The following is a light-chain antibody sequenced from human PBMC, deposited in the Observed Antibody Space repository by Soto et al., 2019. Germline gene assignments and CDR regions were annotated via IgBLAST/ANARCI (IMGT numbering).Light chain of an antibody. J-gene: IGKJ1*01. CDR2: GAS. Sequence: IVLTQSPDSLSLSPGEGASLSCMASQSVSSNFLAWYQQKPGQAPRLLIYGASSRATGIPDRFSGSGSGTDFTLTISRLEREDFAVYYCQHYGSSPRTFGQGTKVDIK. CDR3: QHYGSSPRT. CDR1: QSVSSNF. V-gene: IGKV3-20*01.